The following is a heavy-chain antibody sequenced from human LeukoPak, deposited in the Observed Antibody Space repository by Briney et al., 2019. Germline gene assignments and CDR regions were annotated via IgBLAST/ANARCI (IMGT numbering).Heavy chain of an antibody. CDR2: IYHSGST. CDR1: GGSISSGGYS. CDR3: ARGLSSEVGIAVAATYFDY. V-gene: IGHV4-30-2*01. Sequence: PSETLSLTCAVSGGSISSGGYSWSWLRQPPGKGLEWIGYIYHSGSTYYNPSLKSRVTISVDRSKNQFSLKLSSVTAADTAVYYCARGLSSEVGIAVAATYFDYWGQGTLVTVSS. D-gene: IGHD6-19*01. J-gene: IGHJ4*02.